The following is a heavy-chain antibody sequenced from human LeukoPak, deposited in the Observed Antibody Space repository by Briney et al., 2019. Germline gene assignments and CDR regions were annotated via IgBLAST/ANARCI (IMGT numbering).Heavy chain of an antibody. J-gene: IGHJ5*02. CDR2: INTNTVDP. CDR1: GYTCTSYS. Sequence: ASVTLSCNASGYTCTSYSMNWVRQAPRQGLEWMRWINTNTVDPTYAQGFTGRFFFSLETSVSTAYLQISSLKAEHTAVYYCARVRAGSRKVSWFDPWGQGKLVTVSS. CDR3: ARVRAGSRKVSWFDP. V-gene: IGHV7-4-1*02. D-gene: IGHD6-19*01.